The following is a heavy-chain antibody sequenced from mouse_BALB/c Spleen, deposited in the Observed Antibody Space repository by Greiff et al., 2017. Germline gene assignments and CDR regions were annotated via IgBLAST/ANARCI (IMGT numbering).Heavy chain of an antibody. V-gene: IGHV5-9-3*01. CDR2: ISSGGSYT. J-gene: IGHJ3*01. D-gene: IGHD2-3*01. CDR3: AKQEIDVYYWFAY. Sequence: DVMLVESGGGLVKPGGSLKLSCAASGFTFSSYAMSWVRQTPEKRLEWVATISSGGSYTYYPDSVKGRFTISRDNAKNTLYLQMSSLRSEDTAMYYCAKQEIDVYYWFAYWGQGTLVTVSA. CDR1: GFTFSSYA.